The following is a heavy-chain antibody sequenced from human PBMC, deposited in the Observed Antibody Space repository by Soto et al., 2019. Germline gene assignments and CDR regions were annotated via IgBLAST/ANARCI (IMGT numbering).Heavy chain of an antibody. J-gene: IGHJ6*02. CDR1: GYTFTSYW. D-gene: IGHD2-15*01. CDR3: ARQLPYGGSSYYGMDV. V-gene: IGHV5-51*01. CDR2: IYPGDSDT. Sequence: GESLKISCKGSGYTFTSYWIGWVRQMPGKGLEWMGIIYPGDSDTRYSPSFQGQVTISADKSISTAYLQWSSLEASDTAIYYCARQLPYGGSSYYGMDVWGQGTTVTVSS.